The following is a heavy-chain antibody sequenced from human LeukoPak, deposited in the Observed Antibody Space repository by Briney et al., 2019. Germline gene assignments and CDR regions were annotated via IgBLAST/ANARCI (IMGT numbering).Heavy chain of an antibody. J-gene: IGHJ4*02. D-gene: IGHD3-3*01. CDR1: GFTFSNYW. CDR3: AKDRSRFLEWLGPYYFDY. Sequence: GGSLRLSCAASGFTFSNYWMHWVRQAPGEGLLWVSRINMGGSDTNYADSVKGRFTISRDNAKNTLYLQMNSLRVEDTAVYYCAKDRSRFLEWLGPYYFDYWGQGTLVTVSS. CDR2: INMGGSDT. V-gene: IGHV3-74*01.